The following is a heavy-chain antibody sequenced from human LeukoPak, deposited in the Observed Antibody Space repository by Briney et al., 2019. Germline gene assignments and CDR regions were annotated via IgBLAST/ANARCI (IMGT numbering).Heavy chain of an antibody. J-gene: IGHJ4*02. CDR2: IWYDGSNK. D-gene: IGHD3-10*01. V-gene: IGHV3-33*08. Sequence: GGSLRLSCAASGFTFSSYAMSWVRQAPGKGLEWVAVIWYDGSNKYYADSVKGRFTISRDNSKNTLYLQMNSLRAEDTAVYYCARDSNYGSGRFHYWGQGTLVTVSS. CDR3: ARDSNYGSGRFHY. CDR1: GFTFSSYA.